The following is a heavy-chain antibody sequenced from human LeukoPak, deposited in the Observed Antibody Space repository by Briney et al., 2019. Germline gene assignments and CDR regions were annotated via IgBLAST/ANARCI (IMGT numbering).Heavy chain of an antibody. V-gene: IGHV4-59*01. J-gene: IGHJ5*02. CDR3: ARVAVTRNWFDP. CDR2: IYYSGST. D-gene: IGHD4-17*01. CDR1: GGSISSYY. Sequence: SETLSLTCTVSGGSISSYYWSWIRQPPGKGLEWIGYIYYSGSTNYNPSLKSQVTISVDTSKNQFSLKLSSVTAADTAVYYCARVAVTRNWFDPWGQGTLVTVSS.